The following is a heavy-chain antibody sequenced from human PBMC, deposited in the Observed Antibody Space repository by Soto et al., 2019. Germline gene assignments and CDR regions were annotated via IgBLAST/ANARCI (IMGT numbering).Heavy chain of an antibody. CDR2: INSDGSST. Sequence: GGSLRLSCAASGFTFSSYWMHWVRQAPGKGLVWVSRINSDGSSTSYADSVKGRFTISRDNAKNTLYLQMNSLRAEDTAVYYCARVRIAARRGNWFDPSGQATLVTVSS. J-gene: IGHJ5*02. CDR3: ARVRIAARRGNWFDP. CDR1: GFTFSSYW. D-gene: IGHD6-6*01. V-gene: IGHV3-74*01.